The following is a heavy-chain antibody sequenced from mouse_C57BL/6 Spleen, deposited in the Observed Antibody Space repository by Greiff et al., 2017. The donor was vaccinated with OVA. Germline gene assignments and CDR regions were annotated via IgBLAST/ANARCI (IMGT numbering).Heavy chain of an antibody. Sequence: QVQLQQSGAELVRPGASVTLSCKASGYTFTDYEMHWVKQTPVHGLEWIGAIDPETGGTAYNQKFKGKAILTADKSYSTAYMELRSLTSEDSAVYYCTGYGYPYWGQGTTLTVSS. CDR2: IDPETGGT. J-gene: IGHJ2*01. V-gene: IGHV1-15*01. CDR3: TGYGYPY. D-gene: IGHD2-2*01. CDR1: GYTFTDYE.